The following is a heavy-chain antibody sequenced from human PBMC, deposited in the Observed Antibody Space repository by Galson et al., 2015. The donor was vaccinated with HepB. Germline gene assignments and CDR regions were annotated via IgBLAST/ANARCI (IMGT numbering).Heavy chain of an antibody. CDR2: INPLFGTA. J-gene: IGHJ4*02. V-gene: IGHV1-69*06. D-gene: IGHD3-10*01. CDR1: GTMFSGFG. Sequence: SVKVSCKASGTMFSGFGTSWVRQAPGHGLEWMGEINPLFGTANYAQKFQGRVTITADRSTSTAYMELSSPRSEDTAMYYCATNAARGIFFEFWGQGTLVTVSS. CDR3: ATNAARGIFFEF.